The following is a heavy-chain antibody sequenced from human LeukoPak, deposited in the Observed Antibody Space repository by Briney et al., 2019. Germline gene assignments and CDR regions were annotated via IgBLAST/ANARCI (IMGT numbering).Heavy chain of an antibody. V-gene: IGHV3-23*01. Sequence: PGGSLRLSCAASGFTFSSYAMSWVRQAPGKGLEWVSAISGSGGSTYYADSVKGRFTISRDNSKNTLYLQMNSLRAEDTAVYYCARTTLGTDYYYGMDVWGQGTTVTVSS. CDR3: ARTTLGTDYYYGMDV. J-gene: IGHJ6*02. CDR2: ISGSGGST. D-gene: IGHD1-14*01. CDR1: GFTFSSYA.